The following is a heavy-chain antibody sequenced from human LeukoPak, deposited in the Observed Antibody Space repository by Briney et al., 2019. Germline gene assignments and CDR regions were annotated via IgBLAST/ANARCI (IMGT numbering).Heavy chain of an antibody. CDR2: IYYSGST. Sequence: PSETLSLTCTVSGGSISSSSYYWGWIRQPPGKGQEWIGSIYYSGSTYYNPSLKSRVTISVDTSKNQFSLKLSSVTAADTAVYYCAGLSGSPQYFQHWGQGTLVTVSS. D-gene: IGHD2-15*01. CDR1: GGSISSSSYY. J-gene: IGHJ1*01. CDR3: AGLSGSPQYFQH. V-gene: IGHV4-39*07.